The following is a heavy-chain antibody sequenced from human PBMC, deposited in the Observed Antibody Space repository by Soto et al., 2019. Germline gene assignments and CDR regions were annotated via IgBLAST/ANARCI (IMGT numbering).Heavy chain of an antibody. CDR1: GGSFSYYY. J-gene: IGHJ4*02. CDR3: ARLRHDYIWGSYRPFDY. CDR2: INHSGST. V-gene: IGHV4-34*01. D-gene: IGHD3-16*02. Sequence: SETLSLTCAVYGGSFSYYYWSWIRQPPGKGLEWIGEINHSGSTKYNPSLKSRVTISVDTSKNQFSLKLSSVTAADTAVYYCARLRHDYIWGSYRPFDYWGQGTPVTVSS.